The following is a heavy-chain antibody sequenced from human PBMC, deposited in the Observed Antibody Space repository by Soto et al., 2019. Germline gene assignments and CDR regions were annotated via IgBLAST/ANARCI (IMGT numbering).Heavy chain of an antibody. J-gene: IGHJ4*02. Sequence: EVQLVESGGGLVQPGGSLRLSCAASGFTFGTYWMTWVRQAPGKGLECVGNIKPDGSERYYVDSVKGRFAISRDNAKNSLYLHMNSLRADDTAVYYCVTDLNWEQYWGQGTLVTVSS. CDR3: VTDLNWEQY. D-gene: IGHD7-27*01. CDR1: GFTFGTYW. V-gene: IGHV3-7*04. CDR2: IKPDGSER.